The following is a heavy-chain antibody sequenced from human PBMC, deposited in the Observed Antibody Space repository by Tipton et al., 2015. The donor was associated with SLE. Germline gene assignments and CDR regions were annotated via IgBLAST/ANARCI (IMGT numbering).Heavy chain of an antibody. D-gene: IGHD2-15*01. CDR1: GGSIRTTSYY. CDR3: ARYNYCSGGSCYRAKYYFDY. CDR2: LYYSGSS. Sequence: TLSLTCTVSGGSIRTTSYYWGWLRQSPGKGLEWLGSLYYSGSSFYNPSLQSRVTISVDTSKNQFSLNLSSVTAADTAVYYCARYNYCSGGSCYRAKYYFDYWGQGTQVTVSS. J-gene: IGHJ4*02. V-gene: IGHV4-39*07.